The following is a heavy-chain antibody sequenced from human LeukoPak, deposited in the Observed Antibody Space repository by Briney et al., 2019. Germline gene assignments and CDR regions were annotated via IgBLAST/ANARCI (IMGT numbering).Heavy chain of an antibody. D-gene: IGHD2-2*01. J-gene: IGHJ5*02. CDR1: GFTFSCYS. Sequence: PGGSLRFSCAASGFTFSCYSMNWVRQAPGKGVEWVSYISSSSSTIYYADSVKGRFTISRDNAKNSLYLKMNSLRAEDTAVYYCASRIVVVPAAIGFDPWGQGTLVTVSS. CDR2: ISSSSSTI. V-gene: IGHV3-48*01. CDR3: ASRIVVVPAAIGFDP.